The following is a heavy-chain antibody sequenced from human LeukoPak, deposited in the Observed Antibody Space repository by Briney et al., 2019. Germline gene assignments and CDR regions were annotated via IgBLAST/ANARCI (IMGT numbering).Heavy chain of an antibody. CDR1: GGSISSNNW. V-gene: IGHV4-4*02. Sequence: SETLSLTCAVSGGSISSNNWWSWVRQPPNKGLEWIGEMYHSGSAIYNPSLKSRVTISVDKSKNQFSLKLSSVTAADTAVYYCARHVGFITMVRGVINNNWFDPWGQGTLVTVSS. D-gene: IGHD3-10*01. J-gene: IGHJ5*02. CDR2: MYHSGSA. CDR3: ARHVGFITMVRGVINNNWFDP.